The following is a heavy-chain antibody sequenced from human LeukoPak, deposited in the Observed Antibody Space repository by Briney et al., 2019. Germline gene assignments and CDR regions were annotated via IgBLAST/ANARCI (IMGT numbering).Heavy chain of an antibody. Sequence: SETLSLTCTVSGGSISSSSHYWGWIRQPPGKGLEWIGSIYYSGSTYYNPSLKSRVTISVDTSKNQFSLKLSSVTAADTAVYYCAVGASPGFDYWGQGTLVTVSS. CDR1: GGSISSSSHY. V-gene: IGHV4-39*07. J-gene: IGHJ4*02. CDR2: IYYSGST. CDR3: AVGASPGFDY.